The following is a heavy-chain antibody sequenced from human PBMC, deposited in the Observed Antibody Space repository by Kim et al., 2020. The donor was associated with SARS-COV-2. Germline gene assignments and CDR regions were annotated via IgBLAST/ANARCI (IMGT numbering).Heavy chain of an antibody. J-gene: IGHJ6*02. CDR2: ISSSGSTI. CDR3: AKAKFDWLLYTYGMDV. V-gene: IGHV3-48*03. Sequence: GGSLRLSCAASGFTFSSYEMNWVRQAPGKGLEWVSYISSSGSTIYYADSVKGRFTISRDNAKHSLYLQMNSLRAEDTAVYYCAKAKFDWLLYTYGMDVRGQGTTVTVSS. CDR1: GFTFSSYE. D-gene: IGHD3-9*01.